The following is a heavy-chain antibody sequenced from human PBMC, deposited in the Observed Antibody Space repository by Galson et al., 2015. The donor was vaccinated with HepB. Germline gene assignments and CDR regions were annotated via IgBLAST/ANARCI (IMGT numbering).Heavy chain of an antibody. CDR2: IKQDGSEK. J-gene: IGHJ4*02. CDR3: ARYPNKVSFLDSSSSKYYFDY. Sequence: SLRLSCAASGFTFSSYWMSWVRQAPGKGLEWVANIKQDGSEKYYVDSVKGRFTISRDNAKNSLYLQMNSLRAEDTAVYYCARYPNKVSFLDSSSSKYYFDYWGQGTLVTVSS. V-gene: IGHV3-7*01. CDR1: GFTFSSYW. D-gene: IGHD6-13*01.